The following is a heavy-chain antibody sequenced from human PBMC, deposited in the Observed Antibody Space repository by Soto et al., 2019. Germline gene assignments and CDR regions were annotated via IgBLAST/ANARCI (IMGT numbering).Heavy chain of an antibody. Sequence: GGSLRLSCAASGFTFSSYWMHWVRQAPAKGLVWVSRINSDGSSTSYADSVKGRFTISRDNSKNTLYLQMNSLRAEDTAVYYCARPTVTTRRDAFDIWGQGTMVTVSS. D-gene: IGHD4-17*01. CDR2: INSDGSST. J-gene: IGHJ3*02. CDR3: ARPTVTTRRDAFDI. V-gene: IGHV3-74*01. CDR1: GFTFSSYW.